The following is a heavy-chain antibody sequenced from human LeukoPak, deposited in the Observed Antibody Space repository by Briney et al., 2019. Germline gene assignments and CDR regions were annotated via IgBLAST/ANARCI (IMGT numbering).Heavy chain of an antibody. J-gene: IGHJ4*02. V-gene: IGHV3-23*01. Sequence: GGSLRLSCAASGFTFNSYAMSWVRQAPGEGLEWVSAISGSGGSTYYADSVKGRFTISRDNSKNTLYLQMNSLRAEDTAVYYCAKDLSGYYDSSGYFDYWGQGTLVTVSS. CDR1: GFTFNSYA. D-gene: IGHD3-22*01. CDR3: AKDLSGYYDSSGYFDY. CDR2: ISGSGGST.